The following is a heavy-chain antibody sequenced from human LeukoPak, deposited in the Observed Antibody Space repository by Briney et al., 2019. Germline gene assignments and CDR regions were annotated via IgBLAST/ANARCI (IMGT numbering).Heavy chain of an antibody. Sequence: GGSLRLSCAASGFSFSSYGMHWVRQAPGKGLEWVAFIRYDGSNKYYADSVKGRFTISRDNSKNTLYLQMNSLRAEDTAVYYCAKGSKEVLFTRDHYMDVWGKGTTVTISS. V-gene: IGHV3-30*02. D-gene: IGHD3-3*01. CDR3: AKGSKEVLFTRDHYMDV. CDR1: GFSFSSYG. CDR2: IRYDGSNK. J-gene: IGHJ6*03.